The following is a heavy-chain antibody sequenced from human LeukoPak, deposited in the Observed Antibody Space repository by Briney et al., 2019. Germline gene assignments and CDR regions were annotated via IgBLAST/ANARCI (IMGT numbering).Heavy chain of an antibody. J-gene: IGHJ4*02. V-gene: IGHV4-30-2*01. D-gene: IGHD3-10*01. CDR2: IHHSGST. Sequence: SETLSLTCAVSGGSISSGGYSWSWIRQPPGKGLEWIGYIHHSGSTYYNPSLKSRVTISVDRSKNQFSLKLSSVTAADTAVYYCAGSASGIWFGESMFDYWGQGTLVTVSS. CDR1: GGSISSGGYS. CDR3: AGSASGIWFGESMFDY.